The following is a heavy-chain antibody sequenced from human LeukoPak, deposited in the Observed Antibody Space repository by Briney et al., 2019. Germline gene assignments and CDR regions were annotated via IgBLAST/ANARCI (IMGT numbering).Heavy chain of an antibody. CDR1: GFTFSSYA. Sequence: GGSLRLSCAASGFTFSSYAMSWVRQAPGKGLEWVSAISGSGGSTYYADSAKGRFTISRDNSKNTLYLQMNSLRAEDTAVYYCAKVPFFYVSSGWYVDYWGQGTLVTVSS. D-gene: IGHD6-19*01. CDR2: ISGSGGST. V-gene: IGHV3-23*01. J-gene: IGHJ4*02. CDR3: AKVPFFYVSSGWYVDY.